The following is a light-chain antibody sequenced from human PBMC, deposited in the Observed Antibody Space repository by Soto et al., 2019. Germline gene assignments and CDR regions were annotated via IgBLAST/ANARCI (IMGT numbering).Light chain of an antibody. CDR1: SGHSTYA. CDR3: QTWGPGMSVV. CDR2: VNSDGSH. V-gene: IGLV4-69*01. J-gene: IGLJ2*01. Sequence: QPVLTQSPSASASLGASVKLTCTLSSGHSTYAIAWHQQQPEQGPRYLMKVNSDGSHIKGDGIPDRFSGSSSGAERYLTSSSHYAEDEADYYGQTWGPGMSVVFGGGTKLTVL.